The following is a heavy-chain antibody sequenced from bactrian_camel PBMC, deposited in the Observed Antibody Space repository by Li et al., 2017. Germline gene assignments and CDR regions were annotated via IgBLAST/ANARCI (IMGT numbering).Heavy chain of an antibody. D-gene: IGHD4*01. CDR2: IYRYGTNT. CDR1: GFTFSSVG. V-gene: IGHV3-2*01. Sequence: RLSCAASGFTFSSVGMTWVRQAPGKGLEWVSGIYRYGTNTRYADSVKGRFTISRDSAKNELYLQMNSLKTEDTAVYYCATQGTATFAWYEYNYWGQGTQVTVS. J-gene: IGHJ4*01. CDR3: ATQGTATFAWYEYNY.